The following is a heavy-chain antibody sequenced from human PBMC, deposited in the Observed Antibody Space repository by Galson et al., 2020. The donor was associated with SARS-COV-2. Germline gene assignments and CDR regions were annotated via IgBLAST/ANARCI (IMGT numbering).Heavy chain of an antibody. Sequence: GESLKISCAASGFTFSSYAMHWVRQAPGKGLEWVAVISYDGSNKYYADSVKGRFTISRDNSKNTLYLQMNSLRAEDTAVYYCAREDIVAAGYYFDYWGQGTLVTVSS. CDR1: GFTFSSYA. J-gene: IGHJ4*02. V-gene: IGHV3-30*04. CDR2: ISYDGSNK. CDR3: AREDIVAAGYYFDY. D-gene: IGHD5-12*01.